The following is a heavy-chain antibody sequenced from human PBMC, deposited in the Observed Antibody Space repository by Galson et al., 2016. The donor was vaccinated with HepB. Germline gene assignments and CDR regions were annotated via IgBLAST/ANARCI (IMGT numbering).Heavy chain of an antibody. CDR3: ARDSSSQWALTH. Sequence: SLRLSCAASGFIFSNFGMHWVRQAPGKGLEWVALISYDGRKKYYADSVKGRFTISRDNSKNTYLQMNSLRAEDTAVYYCARDSSSQWALTHWGQGTLVTVSS. D-gene: IGHD1-26*01. V-gene: IGHV3-30*04. J-gene: IGHJ4*02. CDR1: GFIFSNFG. CDR2: ISYDGRKK.